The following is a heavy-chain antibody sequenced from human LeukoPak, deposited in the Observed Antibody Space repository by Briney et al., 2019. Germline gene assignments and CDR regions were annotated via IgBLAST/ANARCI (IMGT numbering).Heavy chain of an antibody. D-gene: IGHD1-26*01. J-gene: IGHJ4*02. Sequence: KPSESLSLTCAVYGGSFSGYYWSWIRQPPGKGLEWIGEINHSGSTNYNPSLKSRVTISVDTSKNQFSLKLSSLTAADTAVYYCARGVGAGRFDYWDQGALVPVSS. CDR2: INHSGST. CDR1: GGSFSGYY. V-gene: IGHV4-34*01. CDR3: ARGVGAGRFDY.